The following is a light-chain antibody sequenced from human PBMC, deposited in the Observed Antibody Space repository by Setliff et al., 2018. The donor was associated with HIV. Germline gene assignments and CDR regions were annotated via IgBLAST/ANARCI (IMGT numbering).Light chain of an antibody. V-gene: IGLV2-11*01. Sequence: SVLTQPRSVSGSPGQSVTITRTGTSSNIGTYNYVSWYQQHPGKAPKLMIYDVTKRPSGVPDRFSGSKSGNTASLTISGLQTEDEADYYCCSYAGSSDSEVFATGTK. CDR2: DVT. J-gene: IGLJ1*01. CDR3: CSYAGSSDSEV. CDR1: SSNIGTYNY.